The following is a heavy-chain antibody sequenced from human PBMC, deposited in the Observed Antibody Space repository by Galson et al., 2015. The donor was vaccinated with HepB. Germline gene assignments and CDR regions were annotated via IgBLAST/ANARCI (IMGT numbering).Heavy chain of an antibody. Sequence: SLRLSCAVSGFTLSDHYMDWVRQAPGKGLEWVGRSRNKAHNFMKEYAASVEGRFTISRDDSKNSLHLQMNSLKTEDTAVYYRSSRHSGSSGYWGQGTLVTVSS. CDR3: SSRHSGSSGY. CDR2: SRNKAHNFMK. J-gene: IGHJ4*02. CDR1: GFTLSDHY. D-gene: IGHD1-26*01. V-gene: IGHV3-72*01.